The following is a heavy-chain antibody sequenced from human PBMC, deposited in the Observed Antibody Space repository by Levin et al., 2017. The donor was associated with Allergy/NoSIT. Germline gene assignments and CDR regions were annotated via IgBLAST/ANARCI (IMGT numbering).Heavy chain of an antibody. CDR1: GFTFSSYG. CDR2: ISYDGSNK. V-gene: IGHV3-30*18. Sequence: GGSLRLSCAASGFTFSSYGMHWVRQAPGTGLEWVAVISYDGSNKYYADSVKGRFTISRDNSKNTLYLQMNSLRAEDTAVYYCAKNGAGADSSSWYRYYFDYWGQGTLVTVSS. CDR3: AKNGAGADSSSWYRYYFDY. J-gene: IGHJ4*02. D-gene: IGHD6-13*01.